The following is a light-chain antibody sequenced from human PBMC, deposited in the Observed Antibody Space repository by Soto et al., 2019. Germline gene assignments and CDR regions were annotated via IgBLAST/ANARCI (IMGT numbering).Light chain of an antibody. CDR1: QGISSW. Sequence: DIQMTQSPSSVCASVGDRVIITGLASQGISSWLAWYQQKPGKAPKLLIYAASTLRSGVPSRFRGRGSGTDFTFTISSLQPEDFATNYCQQANSFPYTFGQSAKVDI. V-gene: IGKV1-12*01. J-gene: IGKJ2*01. CDR3: QQANSFPYT. CDR2: AAS.